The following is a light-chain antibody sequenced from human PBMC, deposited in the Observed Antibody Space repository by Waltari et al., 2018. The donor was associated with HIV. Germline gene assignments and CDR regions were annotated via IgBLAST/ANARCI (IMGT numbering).Light chain of an antibody. V-gene: IGKV4-1*01. CDR3: QQYYSSPT. CDR2: RGS. Sequence: DFVLTQSPETLSVSLGERAAIHCKSDESVLSPSNNVNYFAWYQQRPGQPPTLLFFRGSSRSSGVPARFNASGSRTDFTLTIDDLQPDDVALYFCQQYYSSPTFGRGTQLV. J-gene: IGKJ5*01. CDR1: ESVLSPSNNVNY.